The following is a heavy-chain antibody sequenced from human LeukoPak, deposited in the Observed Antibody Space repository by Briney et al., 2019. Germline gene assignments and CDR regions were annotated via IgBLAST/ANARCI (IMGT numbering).Heavy chain of an antibody. CDR2: IRYSGST. CDR1: GGSISSYY. D-gene: IGHD5-24*01. Sequence: PSDTLSLTCTVSGGSISSYYWSWIRQPPGKGLEWMGYIRYSGSTNYNPSLKSRVTISVDTSKNQFSLKLSSVTAADTAVYYCARAGPRRDGYNVDYWGQGTLVTVSS. J-gene: IGHJ4*02. V-gene: IGHV4-59*07. CDR3: ARAGPRRDGYNVDY.